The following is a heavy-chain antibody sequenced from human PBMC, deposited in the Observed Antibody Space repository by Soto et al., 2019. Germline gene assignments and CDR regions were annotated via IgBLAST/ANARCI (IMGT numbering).Heavy chain of an antibody. J-gene: IGHJ4*02. Sequence: PGGSLRLSCAASGFSFNNYWMHWVRQAPGKGLVWVSRINDHGGSTYYADSVKGRFTISRDNSKNTLYLQMNSLRAEDTAVYYCAKDPPDSSGYSHWDYWGQGTLVTVSS. CDR3: AKDPPDSSGYSHWDY. V-gene: IGHV3-74*01. CDR1: GFSFNNYW. D-gene: IGHD3-22*01. CDR2: INDHGGST.